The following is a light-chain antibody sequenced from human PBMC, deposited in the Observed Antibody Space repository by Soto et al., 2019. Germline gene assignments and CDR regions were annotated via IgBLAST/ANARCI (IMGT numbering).Light chain of an antibody. CDR2: TAS. CDR1: QGISYD. Sequence: AIQMSQSPSSMSESVGVRVTITCRASQGISYDLGWYQVKPGKTPKLLIYTASNLQSWVPSRFSGSGSGTDFTLTISRLQTEDFATYYCLQQYIYPLTFGGVTKVEIK. J-gene: IGKJ4*01. CDR3: LQQYIYPLT. V-gene: IGKV1-6*01.